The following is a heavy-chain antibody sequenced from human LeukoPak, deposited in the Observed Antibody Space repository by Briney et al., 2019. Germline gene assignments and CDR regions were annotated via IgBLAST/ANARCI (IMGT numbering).Heavy chain of an antibody. CDR1: GFTFSDYY. Sequence: GGSLRLSCAASGFTFSDYYMRWIRQAPGKGLEWVSYISSSSSYTNYADSVKGRFTISRDNAKNSLYLQMNSLRAEDTAVYYCAGSGIAVAGTVDYWGQGTLVTVSS. J-gene: IGHJ4*02. CDR2: ISSSSSYT. V-gene: IGHV3-11*06. D-gene: IGHD6-19*01. CDR3: AGSGIAVAGTVDY.